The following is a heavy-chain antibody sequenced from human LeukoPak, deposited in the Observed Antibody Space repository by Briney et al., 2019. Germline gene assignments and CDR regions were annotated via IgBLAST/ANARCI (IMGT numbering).Heavy chain of an antibody. CDR3: ARDLNRYFDWLLYDGGFDI. D-gene: IGHD3-9*01. Sequence: GGSLRLSCAASGFTFSSYGMHWVRQAPGKGLEWVAFIRCDGSNKYYADSVKGRFTISRDNAKNSLYLHMNSLRAEDTAVYYCARDLNRYFDWLLYDGGFDIWGQGTVVAVSS. J-gene: IGHJ3*02. V-gene: IGHV3-30*02. CDR1: GFTFSSYG. CDR2: IRCDGSNK.